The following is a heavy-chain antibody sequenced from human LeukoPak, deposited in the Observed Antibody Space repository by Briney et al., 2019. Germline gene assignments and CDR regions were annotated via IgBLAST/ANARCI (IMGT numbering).Heavy chain of an antibody. CDR2: IYSGGST. V-gene: IGHV3-53*05. D-gene: IGHD3-10*01. CDR1: GFTVSSNY. Sequence: GGSLRLSCAASGFTVSSNYMSWVRQAPGKGLEWVSVIYSGGSTYYADSVKGRFTISRDNSKNTLYLQMNSLRPEDTAVYYCARDSYGSGSYSIDYWGQGTLVTVSS. CDR3: ARDSYGSGSYSIDY. J-gene: IGHJ4*02.